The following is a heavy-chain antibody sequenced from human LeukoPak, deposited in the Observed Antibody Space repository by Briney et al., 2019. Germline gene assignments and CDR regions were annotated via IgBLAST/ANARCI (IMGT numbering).Heavy chain of an antibody. J-gene: IGHJ4*02. CDR3: ARAVHSSSALDY. D-gene: IGHD6-13*01. CDR1: GSSINSYY. CDR2: NYYSGIT. V-gene: IGHV4-59*01. Sequence: PSETLSLTCTISGSSINSYYWSWIRQPPGRGPEWIGYNYYSGITNYNPSLKSRVTISVDTSKNQFSLKLSSVTTADTAVYYCARAVHSSSALDYWGQGILVIVSS.